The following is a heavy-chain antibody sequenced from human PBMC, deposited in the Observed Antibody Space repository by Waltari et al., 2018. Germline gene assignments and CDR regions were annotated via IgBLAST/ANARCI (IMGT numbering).Heavy chain of an antibody. CDR2: ISSSSSTI. Sequence: EVQLVESGGGLVQPGGSLRLSCAASGFTFRRDCMHWVRQAPGKGVECVSYISSSSSTIYYADSVKGRFTISRDNAKNSLYLQMNSLRAEDTAVYYCATSQIRGRAYWGQGTLVTVSS. CDR3: ATSQIRGRAY. CDR1: GFTFRRDC. V-gene: IGHV3-48*01. J-gene: IGHJ4*02.